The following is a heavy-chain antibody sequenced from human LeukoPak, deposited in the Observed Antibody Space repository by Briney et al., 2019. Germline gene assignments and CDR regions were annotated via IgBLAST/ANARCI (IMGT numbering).Heavy chain of an antibody. J-gene: IGHJ4*02. CDR2: IGGSGSST. CDR1: GFRFSNYA. CDR3: ARDEYSSSSMDY. Sequence: GGSLRLSCAASGFRFSNYAMSWVRQAPGKGLEWVSGIGGSGSSTYYADSVKGRFTISRDNAKNSLYLQMNSLRAEDTAVYYCARDEYSSSSMDYWGQGTLVTVSS. D-gene: IGHD6-6*01. V-gene: IGHV3-23*01.